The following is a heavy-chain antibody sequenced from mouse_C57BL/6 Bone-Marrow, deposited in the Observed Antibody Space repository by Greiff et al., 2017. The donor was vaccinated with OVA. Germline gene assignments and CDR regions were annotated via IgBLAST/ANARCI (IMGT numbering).Heavy chain of an antibody. J-gene: IGHJ4*01. D-gene: IGHD2-2*01. Sequence: DVHLVESGGGLVKPGGSLKLSCAASGFTFSDYGMHWVRQAPEKGLEWVAYISSGSSTIYYADTVKGRFTISRDNAKNTLFLQMTSLRSEDTAMYYCARGYGFYAMDYWGQGTSVTVSS. CDR1: GFTFSDYG. V-gene: IGHV5-17*01. CDR3: ARGYGFYAMDY. CDR2: ISSGSSTI.